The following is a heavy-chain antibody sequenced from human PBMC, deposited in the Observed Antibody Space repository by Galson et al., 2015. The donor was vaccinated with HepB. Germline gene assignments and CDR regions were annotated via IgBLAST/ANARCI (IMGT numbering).Heavy chain of an antibody. D-gene: IGHD3-22*01. J-gene: IGHJ6*03. CDR3: ARALIRSLVVVITDYYYYMDV. CDR1: GDSVSSNSAA. CDR2: TYYRSKWYN. Sequence: CAISGDSVSSNSAAWNWIRQSPSRGLEWLGRTYYRSKWYNDYAVSVKSRITINPDTSKNQFSLQLNSVTPEDTAVYYCARALIRSLVVVITDYYYYMDVWGKGTTVTVSS. V-gene: IGHV6-1*01.